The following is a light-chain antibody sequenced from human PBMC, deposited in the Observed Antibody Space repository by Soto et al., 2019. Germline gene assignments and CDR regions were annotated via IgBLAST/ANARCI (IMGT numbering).Light chain of an antibody. V-gene: IGLV2-8*01. CDR2: EVS. CDR3: TSYAGSNNLV. J-gene: IGLJ3*02. CDR1: SSDIGGYNY. Sequence: QSALTQPPSASGSPGQSVTISCTGTSSDIGGYNYVSWYQQHPGKAPKLIIYEVSKRPSGVPDRFSGSKSGNTASLTVSGLQAEEEGDYYCTSYAGSNNLVFAGGTKLTVL.